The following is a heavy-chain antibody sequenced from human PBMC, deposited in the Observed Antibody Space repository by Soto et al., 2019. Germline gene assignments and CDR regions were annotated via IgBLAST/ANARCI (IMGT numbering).Heavy chain of an antibody. CDR2: IYYSGST. Sequence: QLQLQESGPGLVKPSETLSLTCTVSGGSISSSSYYWGWIRQPPGKGLEWIGSIYYSGSTYYNPSLKSRVTISVDTSKNQFSLKLSSVTAADTAVYYCARHRGIRKWFDPWGQGTLVTVSS. D-gene: IGHD1-20*01. CDR3: ARHRGIRKWFDP. J-gene: IGHJ5*02. V-gene: IGHV4-39*01. CDR1: GGSISSSSYY.